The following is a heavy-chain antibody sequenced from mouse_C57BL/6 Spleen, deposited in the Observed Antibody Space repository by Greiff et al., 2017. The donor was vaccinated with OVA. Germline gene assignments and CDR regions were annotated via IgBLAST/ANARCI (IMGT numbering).Heavy chain of an antibody. CDR1: GYAFTNYL. D-gene: IGHD1-1*01. CDR3: AASTVVIKDFDY. J-gene: IGHJ2*01. V-gene: IGHV1-54*01. Sequence: QVQLKESGAELVRPGTSVKVSCKASGYAFTNYLIEWVKQRPGQGLAWIGVINPGSGGTNYNEKFKGKATLTADKSSSTAYMQLSSLTSEDSAVYFCAASTVVIKDFDYWGQGTTLTVSS. CDR2: INPGSGGT.